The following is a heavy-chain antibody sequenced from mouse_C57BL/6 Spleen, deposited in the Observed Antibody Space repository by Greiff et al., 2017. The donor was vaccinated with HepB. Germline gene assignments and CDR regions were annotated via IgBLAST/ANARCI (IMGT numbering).Heavy chain of an antibody. CDR1: GYTFTDYY. J-gene: IGHJ4*01. CDR2: INPYNGGT. D-gene: IGHD1-1*01. V-gene: IGHV1-19*01. Sequence: SGPVLVKPGASVKMSCKASGYTFTDYYMNWVKQSHGKSLEWIGVINPYNGGTSYNQKFKGKATLTVDKSSSTAYMELNSLTSEDSAVYYCARYYYGSSYGAMDYWGQGTSVTVSS. CDR3: ARYYYGSSYGAMDY.